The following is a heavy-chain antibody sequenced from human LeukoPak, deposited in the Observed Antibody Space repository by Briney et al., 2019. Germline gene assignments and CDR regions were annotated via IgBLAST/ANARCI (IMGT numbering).Heavy chain of an antibody. Sequence: GGSLRLSCTVSGFILGDYAMSWVRQAPGKGLEWVGFIRSKTHGGTTEYAASVKGRFSISRDDSKNIAYLQMNSLKTEDTAVYYCNRDGIPEINWSGYYVDFWGQGTLVTVAS. CDR2: IRSKTHGGTT. CDR1: GFILGDYA. J-gene: IGHJ4*02. V-gene: IGHV3-49*04. CDR3: NRDGIPEINWSGYYVDF. D-gene: IGHD3-3*01.